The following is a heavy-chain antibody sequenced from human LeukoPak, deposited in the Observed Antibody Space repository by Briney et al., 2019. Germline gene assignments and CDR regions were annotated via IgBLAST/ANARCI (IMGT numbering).Heavy chain of an antibody. CDR2: IYYTGTR. CDR3: ARQGIDAFDI. Sequence: SETLSLTCTVSGGSISSHYWSWIRQPPGKGLEWIAYIYYTGTRNYNPSLKSRVTISVDTSKSQISLRLSSVTAADTAVYYCARQGIDAFDIWGQGTLVTVSS. CDR1: GGSISSHY. J-gene: IGHJ3*02. V-gene: IGHV4-59*08.